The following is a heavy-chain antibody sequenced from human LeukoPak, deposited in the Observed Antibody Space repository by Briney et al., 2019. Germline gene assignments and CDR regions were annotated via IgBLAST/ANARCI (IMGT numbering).Heavy chain of an antibody. CDR1: GFTFSSYA. CDR3: ARDKRAVAGLFDY. CDR2: ISYDGSNK. Sequence: PGGSLRLSCAASGFTFSSYAMHWVRQAPGKGLEWGAVISYDGSNKYYADSVKGRFTISRDNSKNTLYLQMNSLRAEDTAVYYCARDKRAVAGLFDYWGQGTLVTVSS. J-gene: IGHJ4*02. V-gene: IGHV3-30-3*01. D-gene: IGHD6-19*01.